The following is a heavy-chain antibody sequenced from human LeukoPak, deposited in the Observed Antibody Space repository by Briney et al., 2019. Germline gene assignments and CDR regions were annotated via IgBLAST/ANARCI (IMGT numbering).Heavy chain of an antibody. CDR1: GGSISSYY. CDR3: ARSYGCSSTSCYGSYYYYYMDV. Sequence: SETLSLTCTVSGGSISSYYWSWIRQPPGKGLEWIGYIYTSGSTNYNPSLESRVTISVDTSKNQFSLKLSSVTAADTAVYYCARSYGCSSTSCYGSYYYYYMDVWGKGTTVTVSS. D-gene: IGHD2-2*01. J-gene: IGHJ6*03. CDR2: IYTSGST. V-gene: IGHV4-4*09.